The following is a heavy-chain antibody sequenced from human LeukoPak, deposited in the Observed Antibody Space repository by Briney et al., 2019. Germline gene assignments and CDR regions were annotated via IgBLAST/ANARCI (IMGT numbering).Heavy chain of an antibody. D-gene: IGHD3-9*01. CDR1: GFTFSSYS. Sequence: LRLSCAASGFTFSSYSMNWVRQAPGKGLEWIGYMYHSGSTYYNPSLKSRVTISVDRSKNQFSLKLSSVTAADTAVYYCARGAYDILTGYYRGMPVGYFDYWGQGTLVTVSS. CDR2: MYHSGST. J-gene: IGHJ4*02. V-gene: IGHV4-30-2*01. CDR3: ARGAYDILTGYYRGMPVGYFDY.